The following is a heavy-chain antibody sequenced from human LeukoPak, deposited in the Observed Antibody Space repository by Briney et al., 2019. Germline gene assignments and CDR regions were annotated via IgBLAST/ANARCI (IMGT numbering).Heavy chain of an antibody. D-gene: IGHD4-17*01. CDR3: AKGRGTTVTSAANY. CDR1: GFTFTDYW. J-gene: IGHJ4*02. CDR2: IGGSGDNT. Sequence: GGSLRLSCAASGFTFTDYWMHWVRQAPGKGLEWVSSIGGSGDNTFYADSVKDRFTISRDNSKNTLFLQMNSLRAEDTAVYYCAKGRGTTVTSAANYWGQGTLVTVSS. V-gene: IGHV3-23*01.